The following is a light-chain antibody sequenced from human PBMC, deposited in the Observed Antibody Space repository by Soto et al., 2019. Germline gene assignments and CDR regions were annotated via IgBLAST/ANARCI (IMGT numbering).Light chain of an antibody. CDR3: QQYNNWPIT. CDR2: GAS. J-gene: IGKJ4*01. Sequence: EIVMTQSQATLSVSPGERATLSFRASPSVSSNLAWYQQKPGQAPRLLIYGASTRATGIPARISGSVSVKEFTRTISSLQSEDCAVYYCQQYNNWPITFGGGTKGEIK. V-gene: IGKV3-15*01. CDR1: PSVSSN.